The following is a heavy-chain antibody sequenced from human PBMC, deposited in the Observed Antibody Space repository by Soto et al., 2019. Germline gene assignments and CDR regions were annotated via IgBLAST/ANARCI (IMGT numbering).Heavy chain of an antibody. CDR3: ARDGMWDIVAKMVDY. CDR2: IKQDVSEK. CDR1: GFTFSSHW. J-gene: IGHJ4*02. V-gene: IGHV3-7*01. D-gene: IGHD5-12*01. Sequence: EVQLVESGGGLVQPGGSLRLSCAASGFTFSSHWMSWVRQAPGKGLEWVANIKQDVSEKNYLDSVKGRFTISRDNAKNSLYLQMNSLRAEDTAVYYCARDGMWDIVAKMVDYWGQGTLVTVSS.